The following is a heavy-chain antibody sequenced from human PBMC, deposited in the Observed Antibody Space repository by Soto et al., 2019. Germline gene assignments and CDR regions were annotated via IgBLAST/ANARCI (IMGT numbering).Heavy chain of an antibody. J-gene: IGHJ3*02. Sequence: GGSLRLSCAASGFTCSSYSMNWVRQAPGKGLEWVSSISSSSSYIYYADSVKGRFTISRDNAKNSLYLQMNSLRAEDTAVYYCARDCSSTSCYAEDAFDIWGQGTMVTVSS. CDR3: ARDCSSTSCYAEDAFDI. D-gene: IGHD2-2*01. CDR2: ISSSSSYI. CDR1: GFTCSSYS. V-gene: IGHV3-21*01.